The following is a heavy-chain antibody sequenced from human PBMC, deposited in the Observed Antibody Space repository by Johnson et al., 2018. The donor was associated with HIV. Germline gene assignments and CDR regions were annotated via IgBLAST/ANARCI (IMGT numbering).Heavy chain of an antibody. CDR2: IYTGGNT. CDR1: GFTVSSHH. Sequence: MQLVESGGGLVQRGGSLRLSCAASGFTVSSHHMRWVRQAPGKGLEWVSVIYTGGNTYYADSLKGRFTISRDTSKNTLYLQMNSLRAEDTAVYYCARERGGRENAFDIWGQGTMVTVSS. CDR3: ARERGGRENAFDI. J-gene: IGHJ3*02. V-gene: IGHV3-66*01. D-gene: IGHD3-16*01.